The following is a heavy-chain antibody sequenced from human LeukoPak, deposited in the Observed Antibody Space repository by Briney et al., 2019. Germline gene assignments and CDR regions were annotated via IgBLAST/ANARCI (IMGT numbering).Heavy chain of an antibody. Sequence: ASVKVSCEASGYTFTGYYMHWVRQAPGQGLEWMGWINPNSGGTNYAQKFQGRVTMTRDTSISTAYMELSRLRSDDTAVYYCASLSGSYPPFDYWGQGTLVTVSS. CDR1: GYTFTGYY. CDR2: INPNSGGT. D-gene: IGHD1-26*01. CDR3: ASLSGSYPPFDY. V-gene: IGHV1-2*02. J-gene: IGHJ4*02.